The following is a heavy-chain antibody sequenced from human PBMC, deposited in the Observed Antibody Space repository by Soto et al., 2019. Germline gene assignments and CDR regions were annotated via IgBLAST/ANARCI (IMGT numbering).Heavy chain of an antibody. V-gene: IGHV3-43*01. D-gene: IGHD3-3*01. CDR3: AKDRNDFWSGYYYFDY. Sequence: PGGSLRLSCAASGFTFDDYTMHWVRQAPGKGLEWVSLISWDGGSTYYADSVKGRFTISRDNSKNSLYLQMNSLRTEDTALYYCAKDRNDFWSGYYYFDYWGQGTLVTVSS. CDR2: ISWDGGST. CDR1: GFTFDDYT. J-gene: IGHJ4*02.